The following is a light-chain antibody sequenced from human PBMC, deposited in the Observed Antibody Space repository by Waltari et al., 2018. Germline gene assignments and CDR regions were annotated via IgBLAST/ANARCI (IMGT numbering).Light chain of an antibody. J-gene: IGLJ2*01. V-gene: IGLV2-23*02. CDR2: EVT. Sequence: QSALTQPASVSGSPGQSITIPCTGTSSDVGSYNLVPWYQQHPGKAPKLMIYEVTKRPSGVSNRFSGSKSGNTASLTISGLQAEDEADYCCCSYAGSTTHVIFGGGTKLTVL. CDR1: SSDVGSYNL. CDR3: CSYAGSTTHVI.